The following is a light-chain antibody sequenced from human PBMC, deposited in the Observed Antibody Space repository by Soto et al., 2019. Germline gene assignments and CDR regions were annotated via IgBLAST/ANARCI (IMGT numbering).Light chain of an antibody. Sequence: EIVMTQSPATLSVSPGVRATLSCRASQSVSSNLAWYQQKPGQAPRLLIYGASTRATGIPARFSGSGSGTEFTLTISSLQSEDFATYYCQQTRSYPSTFGGGTKVDIK. J-gene: IGKJ4*01. CDR2: GAS. V-gene: IGKV3-15*01. CDR3: QQTRSYPST. CDR1: QSVSSN.